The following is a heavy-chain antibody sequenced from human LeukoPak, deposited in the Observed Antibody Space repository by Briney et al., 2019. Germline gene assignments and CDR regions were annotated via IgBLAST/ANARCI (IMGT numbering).Heavy chain of an antibody. V-gene: IGHV1-69*05. D-gene: IGHD4-17*01. CDR2: IIPIFGTA. CDR1: GGTFSSYA. CDR3: AIDPYDYGDYESEPLDY. J-gene: IGHJ4*02. Sequence: SVKVSCKASGGTFSSYAISWVQQAPGQGLEWMGRIIPIFGTANYAQKFQGRVTITTDESTSTAYMELSSLRSEDTAVYYCAIDPYDYGDYESEPLDYWGQGTLVTVSS.